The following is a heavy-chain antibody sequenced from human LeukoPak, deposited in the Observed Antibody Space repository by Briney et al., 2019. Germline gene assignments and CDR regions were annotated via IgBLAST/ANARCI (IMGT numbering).Heavy chain of an antibody. Sequence: GGSLRLSCTTSGFTFSSYALSWVRQAPGKGLEWVSGIRVSGSTYYPDSVTGRFTISRDKSENTLYLQMDSLRAEDTAVYYCANFHCSSTSCHLSGYFQHWAQGTLVTVSS. CDR2: IRVSGST. CDR3: ANFHCSSTSCHLSGYFQH. J-gene: IGHJ1*01. V-gene: IGHV3-23*01. CDR1: GFTFSSYA. D-gene: IGHD2-2*01.